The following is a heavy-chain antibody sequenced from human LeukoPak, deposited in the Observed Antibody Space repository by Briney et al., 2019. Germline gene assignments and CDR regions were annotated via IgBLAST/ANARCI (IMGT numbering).Heavy chain of an antibody. CDR2: INPHSGGT. V-gene: IGHV1-2*02. Sequence: ASVKVSCKASGYSFTVSYMHWVRQAPGQGLEWMGWINPHSGGTNYAQKFQGRVTMTRDTSITTAYMELSRLRSDDTAVYYCARDSSGWYGSHGNWGQGTLVTVSS. CDR1: GYSFTVSY. D-gene: IGHD6-19*01. CDR3: ARDSSGWYGSHGN. J-gene: IGHJ4*02.